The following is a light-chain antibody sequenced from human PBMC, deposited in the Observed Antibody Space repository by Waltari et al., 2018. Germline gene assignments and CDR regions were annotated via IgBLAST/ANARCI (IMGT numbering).Light chain of an antibody. V-gene: IGKV4-1*01. CDR3: QQYYSTPLT. CDR1: ESVLYSSNNKNH. J-gene: IGKJ4*01. CDR2: WAS. Sequence: DIVMTQSPESLAVSLGERATNNCKSSESVLYSSNNKNHLAWYQQKPGQPPKLLLYWASNRKSGVPDRFSGSGSETDFTLTVTSLQAEDAAVYYCQQYYSTPLTFGGGTRVEI.